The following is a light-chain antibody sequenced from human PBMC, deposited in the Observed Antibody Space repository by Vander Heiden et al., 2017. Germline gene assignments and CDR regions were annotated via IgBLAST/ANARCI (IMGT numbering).Light chain of an antibody. V-gene: IGLV3-25*03. CDR1: ALPKQY. CDR3: QSADSSGARGV. J-gene: IGLJ3*02. Sequence: SSELTQPPSVPVSPGQTARITCSGDALPKQYAYWYQQKPGQAPVLVIYKDTERPSGIPERFSGSSSGTTVTLTISGVQSEDEADYYCQSADSSGARGVFGGGTKLTVL. CDR2: KDT.